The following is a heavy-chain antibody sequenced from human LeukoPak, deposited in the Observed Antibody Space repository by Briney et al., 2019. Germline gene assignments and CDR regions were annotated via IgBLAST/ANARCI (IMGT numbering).Heavy chain of an antibody. V-gene: IGHV3-23*01. CDR1: GFTFSSSA. Sequence: GGSLRLSCAASGFTFSSSAMRWVRQAPGKGLEWVSIISGSGGITYYADSVKGRFTISRDNSKNTLYLQMSSLRAEETAIYYCAKDKLGGDSGYDYLFDYWGQGTLVTVSS. D-gene: IGHD5-12*01. J-gene: IGHJ4*02. CDR3: AKDKLGGDSGYDYLFDY. CDR2: ISGSGGIT.